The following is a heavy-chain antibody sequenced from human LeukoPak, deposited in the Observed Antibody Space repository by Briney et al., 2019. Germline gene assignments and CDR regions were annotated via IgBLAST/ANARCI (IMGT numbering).Heavy chain of an antibody. J-gene: IGHJ4*02. V-gene: IGHV1-8*01. CDR2: MNPNSGNT. Sequence: ASVKVSCKASGYTFTSYDINWVRQATGQGLEWMGWMNPNSGNTGYAQKFQGRVTMTRNTSISTAYMELSSLRSEDTAVYYCARPEYCSGGSCYGVFDYWGQGTPVTVSS. CDR3: ARPEYCSGGSCYGVFDY. CDR1: GYTFTSYD. D-gene: IGHD2-15*01.